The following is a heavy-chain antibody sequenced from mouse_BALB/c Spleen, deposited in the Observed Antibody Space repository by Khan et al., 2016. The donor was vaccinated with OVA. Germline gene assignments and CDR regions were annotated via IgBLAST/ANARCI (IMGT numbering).Heavy chain of an antibody. D-gene: IGHD2-3*01. CDR1: GFNIKDYY. Sequence: EVQLQQSGAELVRPGALVKLSCKASGFNIKDYYIHWVKQRPEQGLEWIGWIDPENGNTIYDPKFQGKASVTADTSSNTAYLQLSSLTSDDTAVYYCARDGYSPWFAYWGQGTLVTVSA. V-gene: IGHV14-1*02. CDR3: ARDGYSPWFAY. J-gene: IGHJ3*01. CDR2: IDPENGNT.